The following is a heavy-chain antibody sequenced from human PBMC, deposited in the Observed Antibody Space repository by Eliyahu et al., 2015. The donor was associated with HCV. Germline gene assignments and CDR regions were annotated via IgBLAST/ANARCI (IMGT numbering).Heavy chain of an antibody. Sequence: EVQLVESGGGLVQPGGSLXLSCAXSGFTFTSYWMSWVRQAPGKGLEWVANINQDGSEKYYVDSVKGRFTISRDNAKNSLYVQMNSLRAEDTAVYYCARLQRGPWHFDLWGRGTLVTVSS. J-gene: IGHJ2*01. D-gene: IGHD1-1*01. CDR1: GFTFTSYW. V-gene: IGHV3-7*01. CDR2: INQDGSEK. CDR3: ARLQRGPWHFDL.